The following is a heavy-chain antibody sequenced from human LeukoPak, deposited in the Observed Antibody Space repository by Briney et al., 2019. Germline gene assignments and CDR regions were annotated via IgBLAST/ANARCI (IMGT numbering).Heavy chain of an antibody. CDR2: IYYSGST. J-gene: IGHJ4*02. CDR1: GGSVSSGSYY. D-gene: IGHD3-3*01. V-gene: IGHV4-61*01. Sequence: SETLSLTCTVSGGSVSSGSYYWSWIRQPPGKGLEWIGYIYYSGSTNYNPSLKSRVTISVDTSKNQFSLKLSSVTAADTAVYYCARGPAYYDFWSGYYLDYWGQGTLVTVSS. CDR3: ARGPAYYDFWSGYYLDY.